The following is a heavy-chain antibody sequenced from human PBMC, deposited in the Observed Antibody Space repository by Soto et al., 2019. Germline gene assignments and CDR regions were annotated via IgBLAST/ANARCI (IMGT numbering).Heavy chain of an antibody. CDR2: IRSKANSDAT. D-gene: IGHD2-15*01. CDR3: VRYCSGGSCPDAFDI. V-gene: IGHV3-73*02. Sequence: EVQLVESGGGLVQPGGSLKLSCVASGFTFSGSAMHWVRQASGKGLEWVGRIRSKANSDATAYGASVKGRFTISRDDPKHTAYLQVNSLKSEDTAVYYCVRYCSGGSCPDAFDIWGQGTMVTVSS. CDR1: GFTFSGSA. J-gene: IGHJ3*02.